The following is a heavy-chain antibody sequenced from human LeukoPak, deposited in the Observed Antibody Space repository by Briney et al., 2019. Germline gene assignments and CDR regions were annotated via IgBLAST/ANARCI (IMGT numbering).Heavy chain of an antibody. V-gene: IGHV1-58*01. CDR2: IVVGSGNT. Sequence: SVKVSCKASGFIFISSAVQWVRQARGQRLEWIGWIVVGSGNTNYAQKFQERVTITRDMSTSTAFMDLGSLRSEDTAMYDCTFLYTNSSVLDYWGQGTLVTVSS. J-gene: IGHJ4*02. CDR3: TFLYTNSSVLDY. CDR1: GFIFISSA. D-gene: IGHD6-6*01.